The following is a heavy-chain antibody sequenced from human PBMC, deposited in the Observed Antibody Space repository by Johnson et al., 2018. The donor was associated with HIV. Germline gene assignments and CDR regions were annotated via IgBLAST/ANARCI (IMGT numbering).Heavy chain of an antibody. CDR2: IKIKTDGETT. D-gene: IGHD3-22*01. CDR1: GFTFSNAW. J-gene: IGHJ3*02. V-gene: IGHV3-15*01. CDR3: TTDDYDSSGYYSLDAFDI. Sequence: VQLVESGGGLIKPGGSLRLSCAASGFTFSNAWMNWVRQAPGRGLEWVGRIKIKTDGETTDYAAPVKGRFTISRDDSKMTLFLQMNSLKTEDTAVYYCTTDDYDSSGYYSLDAFDIWGQGTMVTVSS.